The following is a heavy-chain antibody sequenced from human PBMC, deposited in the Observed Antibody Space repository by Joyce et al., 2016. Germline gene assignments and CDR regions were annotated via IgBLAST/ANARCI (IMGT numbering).Heavy chain of an antibody. D-gene: IGHD3-22*01. CDR3: AKVPAPGFDLDSSGLYYFDY. CDR1: GFTFDDYA. CDR2: ISWKSATI. V-gene: IGHV3-9*01. Sequence: EVQLVESGGGSIQPGRSLRLSCAASGFTFDDYAMHWVRQAPGKGLEWVSGISWKSATIGYADSVKGRFTISRDNAKNSLYLQMNSLRAEDTALYYCAKVPAPGFDLDSSGLYYFDYWGQGTLVTVSS. J-gene: IGHJ4*02.